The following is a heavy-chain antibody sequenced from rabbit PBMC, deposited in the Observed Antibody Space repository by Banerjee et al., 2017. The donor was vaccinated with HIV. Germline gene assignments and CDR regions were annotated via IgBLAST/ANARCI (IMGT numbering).Heavy chain of an antibody. V-gene: IGHV1S40*01. CDR1: GFSFSNSDY. D-gene: IGHD1-1*01. CDR2: IEAGSSGFT. Sequence: QSLEESGGDLVKPGASLTLTCTASGFSFSNSDYLCWVRQAPGKGLEWIACIEAGSSGFTYFASWAKGRFTISKTSSTTVTLQMTSLTAADTATYFCARDTSSSFSSYGMDLWGPGTLVTVS. CDR3: ARDTSSSFSSYGMDL. J-gene: IGHJ6*01.